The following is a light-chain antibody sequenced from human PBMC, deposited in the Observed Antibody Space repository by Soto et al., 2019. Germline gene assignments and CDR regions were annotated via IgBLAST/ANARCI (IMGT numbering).Light chain of an antibody. J-gene: IGKJ5*01. CDR3: QQYCSSHT. CDR2: GAX. Sequence: ELVMTQTXGTLSLSPREXXXXXWTASQSVSSHLAWYQQTPGQAPRLLIYGAXSRATGIPDRFSGSGYETDFTLNISRLEPEDFAVYYCQQYCSSHTFGQGTRVEIK. CDR1: QSVSSH. V-gene: IGKV3-20*01.